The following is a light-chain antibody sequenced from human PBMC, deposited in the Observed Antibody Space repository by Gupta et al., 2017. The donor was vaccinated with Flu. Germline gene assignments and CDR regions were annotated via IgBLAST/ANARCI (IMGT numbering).Light chain of an antibody. CDR2: EVS. Sequence: QSALTQPASVSGSPGQSITISCTGTSSDVGGYNYVSWYQQHPGKAPKLMIYEVSSRPSGVANRFSGSKSGNTASMTNAGLQAEGEADYYCNSETSSSTRVVFGGGTKLTVL. J-gene: IGLJ2*01. CDR3: NSETSSSTRVV. CDR1: SSDVGGYNY. V-gene: IGLV2-14*01.